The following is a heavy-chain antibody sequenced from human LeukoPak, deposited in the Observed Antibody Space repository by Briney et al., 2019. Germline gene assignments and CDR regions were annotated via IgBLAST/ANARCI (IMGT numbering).Heavy chain of an antibody. Sequence: GGSLRLSCAASGFTFSSYAMSWVRQAPGKGLEWVSAISGSGGSTYYADSVKGRFTISRDNSKNTLYLQMNSLRAEDTAVYYCARETRYSNNWSGAFDYWGQGTLVTVSS. CDR2: ISGSGGST. CDR3: ARETRYSNNWSGAFDY. CDR1: GFTFSSYA. J-gene: IGHJ4*02. D-gene: IGHD6-13*01. V-gene: IGHV3-23*01.